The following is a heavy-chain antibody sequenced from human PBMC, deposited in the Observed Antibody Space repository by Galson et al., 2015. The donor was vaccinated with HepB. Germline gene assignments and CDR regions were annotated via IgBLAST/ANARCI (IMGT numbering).Heavy chain of an antibody. D-gene: IGHD5/OR15-5a*01. V-gene: IGHV1-18*01. Sequence: SVKVSCKASGYTFISFGLSWVRQAPGLGPEWMGWISGYNGNTNYAQKFQGRVTMTTDTSTSTAYLELNSLRSDDTAVYYCARDISDFHARTFAFDIWGQGTTVTVSS. J-gene: IGHJ3*02. CDR1: GYTFISFG. CDR3: ARDISDFHARTFAFDI. CDR2: ISGYNGNT.